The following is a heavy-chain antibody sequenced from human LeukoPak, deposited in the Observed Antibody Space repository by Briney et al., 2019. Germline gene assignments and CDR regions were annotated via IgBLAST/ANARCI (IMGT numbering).Heavy chain of an antibody. CDR2: IIPIFGTA. CDR3: ASPTPSRYCSSTSCYIYYMDV. J-gene: IGHJ6*03. V-gene: IGHV1-69*01. Sequence: GSSVKVSCKASGGTFSSYATSWVRQAPGQGLEWMGGIIPIFGTANYAQKFQGRVTITADESTSTAYMELSSLRSEDTAVYYCASPTPSRYCSSTSCYIYYMDVWGKGTTVTVSS. CDR1: GGTFSSYA. D-gene: IGHD2-2*02.